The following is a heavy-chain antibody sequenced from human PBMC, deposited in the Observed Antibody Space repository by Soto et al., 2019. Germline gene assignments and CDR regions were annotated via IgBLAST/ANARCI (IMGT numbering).Heavy chain of an antibody. CDR3: TTWLTAHFDY. CDR1: GFTFSTYA. Sequence: PGGSLRLSCAASGFTFSTYAMSWVRQPPGKGLEWVSTISDSGGTTYYADSVKGQFIISRDNSKNTLYLQMNSLRAEDTALYYCTTWLTAHFDYWGRGTQVTVSS. J-gene: IGHJ4*02. V-gene: IGHV3-23*01. D-gene: IGHD2-21*02. CDR2: ISDSGGTT.